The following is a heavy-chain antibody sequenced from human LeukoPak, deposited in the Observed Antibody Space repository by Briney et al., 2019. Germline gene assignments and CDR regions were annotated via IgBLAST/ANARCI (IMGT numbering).Heavy chain of an antibody. CDR2: IKQDGSEK. CDR3: ARVLRYCSGGNCYSGGLGYMDV. V-gene: IGHV3-7*03. D-gene: IGHD2-15*01. CDR1: GFTFSSYW. Sequence: GGSLRLSCAASGFTFSSYWMTWVRQAPGKGLEWVANIKQDGSEKYYVDSVKGRFTISRDNAKNSLFLQMNSLRAEDTAVYYCARVLRYCSGGNCYSGGLGYMDVWGKGTTVTISS. J-gene: IGHJ6*03.